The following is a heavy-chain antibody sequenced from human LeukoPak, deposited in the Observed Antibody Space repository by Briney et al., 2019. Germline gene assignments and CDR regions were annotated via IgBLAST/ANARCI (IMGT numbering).Heavy chain of an antibody. D-gene: IGHD5-18*01. J-gene: IGHJ4*02. CDR2: IYYSGST. Sequence: SETLSLTCTVSGGSISSYYWSWIRQPPGKGLEWIGYIYYSGSTNYNPSLKSRVTISVDTSKNQFSLQLNSVTPEDTAVYYCARETYSNGNGFDYWGQGTLVTVSS. CDR1: GGSISSYY. CDR3: ARETYSNGNGFDY. V-gene: IGHV4-59*12.